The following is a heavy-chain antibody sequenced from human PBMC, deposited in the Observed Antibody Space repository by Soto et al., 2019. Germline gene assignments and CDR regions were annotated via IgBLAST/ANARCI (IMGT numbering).Heavy chain of an antibody. D-gene: IGHD1-26*01. CDR1: GGSISSGGYY. CDR3: ARGYPLNWFDP. V-gene: IGHV4-31*03. Sequence: KTSETLSLTCTVSGGSISSGGYYWSWIRQHPGKGLEWIGYIYYSGSTYYNPSLKSRVTISVDTSKNQFSLKLSSVTAADTAVYYCARGYPLNWFDPWGQGTLVTVSS. J-gene: IGHJ5*02. CDR2: IYYSGST.